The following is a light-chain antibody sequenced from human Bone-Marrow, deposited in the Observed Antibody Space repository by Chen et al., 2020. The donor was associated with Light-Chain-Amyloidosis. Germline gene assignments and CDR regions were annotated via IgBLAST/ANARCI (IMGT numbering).Light chain of an antibody. CDR2: DDS. CDR3: QVWDRSSDRPV. Sequence: SYVLTQPSSVPVAPGQTATIACGGNNIGSTSVHWYQQTPGRAPLLVVYDDSDRPSGIPERLSGSNSGNTATLTISRVEAGDEADYYCQVWDRSSDRPVFGGGTKLTVL. V-gene: IGLV3-21*02. J-gene: IGLJ3*02. CDR1: NIGSTS.